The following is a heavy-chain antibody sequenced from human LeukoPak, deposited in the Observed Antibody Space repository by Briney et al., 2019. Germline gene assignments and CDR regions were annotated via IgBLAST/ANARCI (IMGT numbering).Heavy chain of an antibody. J-gene: IGHJ4*02. CDR1: GYTFTGHY. D-gene: IGHD2-21*02. CDR3: AAIYRHGEDSVVATAVFDY. CDR2: INPHSGGT. Sequence: ASVKVPCKGSGYTFTGHYMHWVRQAPGQGLEWMGWINPHSGGTKYAQNFQDRVTMTRDTSINTAYMELSRLRSDDTAVYYCAAIYRHGEDSVVATAVFDYWGQGTLVTVSS. V-gene: IGHV1-2*02.